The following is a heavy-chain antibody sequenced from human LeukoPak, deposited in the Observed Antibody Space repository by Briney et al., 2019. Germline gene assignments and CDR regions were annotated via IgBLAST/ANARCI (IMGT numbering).Heavy chain of an antibody. CDR2: IYYSGST. CDR3: AIAVVVPAATGFDP. J-gene: IGHJ5*02. Sequence: SETLSLTFTVSGGSISSGGYYWSWIRQHPGKGLEWIGYIYYSGSTYYNLSLKSRVTISVDTSKNQFSLKLSSVTAADTAVYYCAIAVVVPAATGFDPWGQGTLVTVSS. V-gene: IGHV4-31*03. CDR1: GGSISSGGYY. D-gene: IGHD2-2*01.